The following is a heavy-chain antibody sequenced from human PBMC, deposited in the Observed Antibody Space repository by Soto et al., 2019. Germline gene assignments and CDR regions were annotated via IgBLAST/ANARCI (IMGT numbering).Heavy chain of an antibody. CDR3: ATYYYGSGSLISVDY. D-gene: IGHD3-10*01. V-gene: IGHV1-46*01. Sequence: QVQLVQSGAEVKKPGASVKVSCKASGYTFTSYYMHWVRQAPGQGLEWMGIINPSGGSTSYAQKFQGRVTMTRDTSTRTVYMELSSLRSEDTAVYYCATYYYGSGSLISVDYWGQGTLVTVSS. J-gene: IGHJ4*02. CDR2: INPSGGST. CDR1: GYTFTSYY.